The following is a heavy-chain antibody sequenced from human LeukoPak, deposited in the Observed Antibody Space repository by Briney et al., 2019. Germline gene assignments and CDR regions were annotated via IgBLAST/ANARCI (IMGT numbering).Heavy chain of an antibody. J-gene: IGHJ5*02. V-gene: IGHV3-73*01. CDR2: IRGKGYSDPP. D-gene: IGHD3-16*01. CDR1: GFTFSDSA. Sequence: GRSLRLSCAASGFTFSDSAIHWVRQASGKGLEWVGRIRGKGYSDPPAYAASVKGRFTISRDDSKSTAYLQMNSLKAEDTALYYCTVPQSGGNWFDPWGPGTLVTVSS. CDR3: TVPQSGGNWFDP.